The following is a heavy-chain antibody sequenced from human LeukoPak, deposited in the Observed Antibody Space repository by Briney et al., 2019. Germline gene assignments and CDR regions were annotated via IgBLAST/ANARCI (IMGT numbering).Heavy chain of an antibody. Sequence: SVNLSCKASGGTFSSYAISWVRQAPGQGLEWMGRIIPILGIANYAQKFQGRVTITADKSTSTAYMELSSLRSEDTAVYYCARARGSGSYLGYWGQGTLVTVSS. CDR3: ARARGSGSYLGY. D-gene: IGHD6-19*01. J-gene: IGHJ4*02. CDR2: IIPILGIA. V-gene: IGHV1-69*04. CDR1: GGTFSSYA.